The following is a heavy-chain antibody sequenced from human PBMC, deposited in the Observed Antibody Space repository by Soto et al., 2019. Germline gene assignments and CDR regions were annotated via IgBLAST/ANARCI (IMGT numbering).Heavy chain of an antibody. Sequence: GGSLRLSCAASGFTFSSYGMHWVRQAPGKGLEWVAIISYDEINKYYADSVKGRFTISRDNSKTTLYLQMNSLRAEDTAVYYCAKSVYNWNDGFFDYWGKGTLVTVSS. CDR3: AKSVYNWNDGFFDY. CDR1: GFTFSSYG. V-gene: IGHV3-30*18. CDR2: ISYDEINK. D-gene: IGHD1-1*01. J-gene: IGHJ4*02.